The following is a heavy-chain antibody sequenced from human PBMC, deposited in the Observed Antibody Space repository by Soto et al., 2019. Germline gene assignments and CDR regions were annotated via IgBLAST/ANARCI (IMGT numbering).Heavy chain of an antibody. D-gene: IGHD3-10*01. V-gene: IGHV4-34*01. CDR1: GGSFSGYY. Sequence: QVHLQQWGAGLLKPSETLSLTCAVYGGSFSGYYWSWIRQPPGKGLEWIGEINNGGSSNYNPSLKSRGSIAVATSNNQISQQLTSVTAADTAVYYCARGRGDGYNQNWYFDLWGRGTLVTVSS. CDR2: INNGGSS. CDR3: ARGRGDGYNQNWYFDL. J-gene: IGHJ2*01.